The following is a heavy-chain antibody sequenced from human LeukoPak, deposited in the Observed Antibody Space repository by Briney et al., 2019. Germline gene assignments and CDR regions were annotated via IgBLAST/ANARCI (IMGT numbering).Heavy chain of an antibody. CDR3: ARDSGGY. Sequence: GGSLRLSCAASGFTFSWSWMNWVRQAPGKGLEWVASIKEDGSEKYFTDSVKGRFTISRDNAKNSVYLQMNSLRAEDTAEYYCARDSGGYWGQGTLVTVSS. CDR2: IKEDGSEK. D-gene: IGHD4-23*01. V-gene: IGHV3-7*01. CDR1: GFTFSWSW. J-gene: IGHJ4*02.